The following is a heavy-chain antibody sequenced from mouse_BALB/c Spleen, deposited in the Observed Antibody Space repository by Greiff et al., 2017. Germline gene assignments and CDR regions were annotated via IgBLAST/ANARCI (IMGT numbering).Heavy chain of an antibody. V-gene: IGHV5-17*02. D-gene: IGHD1-2*01. CDR1: GFTFSSFG. J-gene: IGHJ1*01. Sequence: EVHLVESGGGLVQPGGSRKLSCAASGFTFSSFGMHWVRQAPEKGLEWVAYISSGSSTIYYADTVKGRFTISRDNPKNTLFLQMTSLRSEDTAMYYCARKTTATLDWYFDVWGAGTTVTVSS. CDR3: ARKTTATLDWYFDV. CDR2: ISSGSSTI.